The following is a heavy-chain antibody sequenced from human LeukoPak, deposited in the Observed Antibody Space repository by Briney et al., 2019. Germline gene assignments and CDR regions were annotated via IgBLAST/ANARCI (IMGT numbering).Heavy chain of an antibody. D-gene: IGHD6-13*01. CDR2: IYYSGST. J-gene: IGHJ5*02. V-gene: IGHV4-59*01. Sequence: PSGTLSLTCTVSGGSISSYYWSWIRQPPGKGLEWIGYIYYSGSTNYNPSLKSRVTISVDTSKNQFSLKLSSVTAADTAVYYCARDQGSSSWSSWFDPWGQGTLVTVSS. CDR1: GGSISSYY. CDR3: ARDQGSSSWSSWFDP.